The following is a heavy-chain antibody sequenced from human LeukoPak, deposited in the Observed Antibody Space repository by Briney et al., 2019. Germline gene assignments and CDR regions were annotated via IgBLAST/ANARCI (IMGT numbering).Heavy chain of an antibody. D-gene: IGHD3-9*01. V-gene: IGHV1-18*04. Sequence: ASVKVSCKASGYTFTSSVISWVRQAPGQGLEWMGWISAYNGNTNYAQKLQGRVTMTTDTSTSTAYMELRSLRSDDTAVYYCASSGEERYFYWNFDYWGQGTLVTVSS. CDR3: ASSGEERYFYWNFDY. CDR1: GYTFTSSV. CDR2: ISAYNGNT. J-gene: IGHJ4*02.